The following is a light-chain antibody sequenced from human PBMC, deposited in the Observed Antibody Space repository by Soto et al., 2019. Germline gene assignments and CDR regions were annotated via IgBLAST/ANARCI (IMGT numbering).Light chain of an antibody. CDR1: QSVSSN. Sequence: EIVMTQSPATLSVSPGERATLSCRASQSVSSNLAWYQQKPGQAPRLLIYGASTRATGIPARFSGSGSGTEFTLTISSLQSEDFAVYYCQQYNIRPTFGPGTKVDIK. CDR2: GAS. CDR3: QQYNIRPT. J-gene: IGKJ3*01. V-gene: IGKV3-15*01.